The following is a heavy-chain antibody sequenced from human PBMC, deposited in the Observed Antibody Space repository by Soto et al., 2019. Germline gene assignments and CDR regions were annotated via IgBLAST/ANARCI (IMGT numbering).Heavy chain of an antibody. Sequence: EVQLVPSGAEVKKPGESLRISCKGSGYSFTSYWISWVRQMPGKGLEWMGRINPSDSYTNYSPSFQGHVTISTDRSISTAYLQWSSLKASDTAMYYCARLVRGNTAFDIWDQGTMVTVSS. J-gene: IGHJ3*02. V-gene: IGHV5-10-1*01. CDR1: GYSFTSYW. CDR2: INPSDSYT. D-gene: IGHD2-15*01. CDR3: ARLVRGNTAFDI.